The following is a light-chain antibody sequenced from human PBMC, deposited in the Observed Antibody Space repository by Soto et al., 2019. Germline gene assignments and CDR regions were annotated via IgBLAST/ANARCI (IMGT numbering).Light chain of an antibody. CDR2: DVN. CDR1: SSDVGAYNY. J-gene: IGLJ2*01. V-gene: IGLV2-8*01. Sequence: QSALTQPPSASGSPGQSVTISCTGTSSDVGAYNYVSWYQHHPGKAPKLMLYDVNKRPSGAPDRFSGSKSGNTASLTVSGLQAEDEADYYCSSYAGSNNFGVFGGGTKLTVL. CDR3: SSYAGSNNFGV.